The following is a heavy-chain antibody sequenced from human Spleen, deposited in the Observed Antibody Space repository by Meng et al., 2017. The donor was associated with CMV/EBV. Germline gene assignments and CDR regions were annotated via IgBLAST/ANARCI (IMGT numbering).Heavy chain of an antibody. CDR3: AVWEPPGY. J-gene: IGHJ4*02. D-gene: IGHD1-26*01. V-gene: IGHV1-3*01. CDR1: GYSFTTYP. Sequence: QVQLVQSGAEVKKPGASVKVSCKASGYSFTTYPMHWVRQAPGQRLEWMGWINAGNGNTKYSQKFQGRVTITRDTSASTAYMELSSLRSEDTAVYYCAVWEPPGYWGQGTLVTVAS. CDR2: INAGNGNT.